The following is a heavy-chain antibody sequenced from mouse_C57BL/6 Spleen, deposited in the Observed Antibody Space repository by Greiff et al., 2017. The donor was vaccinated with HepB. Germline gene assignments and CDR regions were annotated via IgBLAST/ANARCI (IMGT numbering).Heavy chain of an antibody. CDR2: ISDGGSYT. Sequence: DVQLVESGGGLVKPGGSLKLSCAASGFTFSSYAMSWVRQTPEKRLEWVATISDGGSYTYYPDNVKGRFTISRDNAKNNLYLQMSHLKSEDTAMYYCARDSSGYGRFAYWGQGTLVTVSA. CDR3: ARDSSGYGRFAY. V-gene: IGHV5-4*01. D-gene: IGHD3-2*02. CDR1: GFTFSSYA. J-gene: IGHJ3*01.